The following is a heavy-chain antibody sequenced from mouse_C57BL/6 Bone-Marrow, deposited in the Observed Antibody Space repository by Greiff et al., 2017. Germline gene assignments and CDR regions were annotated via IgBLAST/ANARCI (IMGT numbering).Heavy chain of an antibody. D-gene: IGHD2-1*01. V-gene: IGHV2-2*01. Sequence: VQLVESGPGLVQPSQSLSITCTVSGFSLTSYGVHWVRQSPGKGLEWLGVIWSGGSTDYNAAFISRLSISKDNSKSQFFFKMNSLQADDTSIYYCARLLWYHYYAMDYWGQGTSVTVSS. CDR1: GFSLTSYG. CDR3: ARLLWYHYYAMDY. J-gene: IGHJ4*01. CDR2: IWSGGST.